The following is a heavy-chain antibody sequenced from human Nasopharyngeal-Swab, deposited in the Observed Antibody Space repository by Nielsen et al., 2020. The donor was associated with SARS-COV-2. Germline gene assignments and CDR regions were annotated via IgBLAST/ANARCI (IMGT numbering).Heavy chain of an antibody. CDR3: AKEGATGWFDP. Sequence: SQTLSLTCAVSGVSITSQYWSWIRQPPGKGLEWIGYISHHSGTSYNPSLKNRVTMFMDTSKNQFSLRLTSVTAADTAVYYCAKEGATGWFDPCGQGTLVTVSS. V-gene: IGHV4-59*11. J-gene: IGHJ5*02. CDR1: GVSITSQY. CDR2: ISHHSGT.